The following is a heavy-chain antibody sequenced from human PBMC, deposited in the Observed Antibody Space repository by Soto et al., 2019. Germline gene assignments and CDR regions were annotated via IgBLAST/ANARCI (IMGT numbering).Heavy chain of an antibody. CDR3: ARWSAGLESLFDA. CDR2: VYPGDSDT. V-gene: IGHV5-51*01. D-gene: IGHD6-25*01. Sequence: GESLKISCKGSGYGFSNYWIGWVRQTPGKGLEWMGIVYPGDSDTRYSPSFQGQVTMSADKSVNTAYLQWSGLKASDAAVYFCARWSAGLESLFDACGQGTLVTVSS. CDR1: GYGFSNYW. J-gene: IGHJ5*02.